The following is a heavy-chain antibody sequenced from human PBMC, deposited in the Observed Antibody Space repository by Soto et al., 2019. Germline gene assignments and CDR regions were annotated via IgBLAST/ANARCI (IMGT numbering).Heavy chain of an antibody. J-gene: IGHJ4*02. CDR3: SQSGDYYDSSGYSGY. V-gene: IGHV3-30*03. Sequence: PVGSLRLSCAASGFTFSSYGMHWVRQAPGKGLEWVAVISYDGSNKYYADSVKGRFTISRDNSKNTLYLQMNSLRAEDTAVYYCSQSGDYYDSSGYSGYWGQGTLVTV. CDR1: GFTFSSYG. CDR2: ISYDGSNK. D-gene: IGHD3-22*01.